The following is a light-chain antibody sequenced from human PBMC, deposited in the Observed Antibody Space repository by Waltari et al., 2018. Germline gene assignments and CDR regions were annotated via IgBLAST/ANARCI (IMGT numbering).Light chain of an antibody. V-gene: IGLV2-14*01. CDR3: NSYTRKTASVV. J-gene: IGLJ3*02. Sequence: QSALTQPASVSGSPGQSITISCFGTSSDIGFYNYVSWYQQYPGKSPKLMIYVVSKRPSVVFDPFSGSKAGNTASLTISGLRAEDEADYYCNSYTRKTASVVFGGGTKLTVL. CDR1: SSDIGFYNY. CDR2: VVS.